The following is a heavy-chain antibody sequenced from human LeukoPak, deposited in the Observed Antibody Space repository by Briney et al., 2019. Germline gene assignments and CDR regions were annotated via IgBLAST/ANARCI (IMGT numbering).Heavy chain of an antibody. Sequence: ASVKVSCKASGYTFTNYAFSWVRRAPGQGLEWMGWINAGNGKTKSSQSFQGRVTITRETSASTVFMELSSLRSEDTAVYYCARDTSQYFDWLEYWGQGTLVTVSS. CDR3: ARDTSQYFDWLEY. D-gene: IGHD3-9*01. CDR1: GYTFTNYA. V-gene: IGHV1-3*01. J-gene: IGHJ4*02. CDR2: INAGNGKT.